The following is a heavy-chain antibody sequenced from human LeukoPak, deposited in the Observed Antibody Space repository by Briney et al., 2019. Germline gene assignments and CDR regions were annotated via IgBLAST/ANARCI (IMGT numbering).Heavy chain of an antibody. CDR1: GFNFRSYS. CDR3: AKYYGSGSYGGYYFDY. Sequence: GGSLRLSCAASGFNFRSYSMNWVRQAPGKGLECVSSISSSSGYINYADSVKGRFTISRDNAKNSLYLQMNSLRAEDTAVYYCAKYYGSGSYGGYYFDYWGQGTLVTVSS. J-gene: IGHJ4*02. V-gene: IGHV3-21*01. CDR2: ISSSSGYI. D-gene: IGHD3-10*01.